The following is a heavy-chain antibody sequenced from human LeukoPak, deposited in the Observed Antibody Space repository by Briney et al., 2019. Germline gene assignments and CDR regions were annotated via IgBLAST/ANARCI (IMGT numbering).Heavy chain of an antibody. V-gene: IGHV3-48*03. D-gene: IGHD5-24*01. Sequence: GGSLRLSCVGSGLTFSGFEMNWVRQAPGKGLEWVSCISADGTTKSYADSVKGRFTISRDYAKNSLYLQMNSLRGEDTAIYYCVRRFRDWGQGTLVTVSS. CDR1: GLTFSGFE. J-gene: IGHJ4*02. CDR2: ISADGTTK. CDR3: VRRFRD.